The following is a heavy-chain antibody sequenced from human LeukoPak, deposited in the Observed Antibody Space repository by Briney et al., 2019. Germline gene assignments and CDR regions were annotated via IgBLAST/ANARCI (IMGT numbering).Heavy chain of an antibody. V-gene: IGHV3-11*05. J-gene: IGHJ4*02. D-gene: IGHD1-14*01. CDR3: VTETTEGAKDY. CDR1: GFSFRGRY. Sequence: PGGSLRLSCAASGFSFRGRYMGWVRQAPGKGLAWVSYISSSSHYTNYEASVRGRFIISRDNARDSVYLQMNSLRVEDTAIYYCVTETTEGAKDYWGQGTLVTVSS. CDR2: ISSSSHYT.